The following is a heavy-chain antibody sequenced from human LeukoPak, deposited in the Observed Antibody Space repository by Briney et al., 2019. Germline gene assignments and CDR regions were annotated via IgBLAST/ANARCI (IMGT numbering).Heavy chain of an antibody. Sequence: GGSLRLSCAASGFTFSSYAMHWVRQAPGKGLQWVAVISYDGGNKYYADSVKGRFTISRDNSKNTLYLQMNSLRAEDTAVYYCARDRGYSSGWPNFDYWGQGTLVTVSS. CDR2: ISYDGGNK. CDR1: GFTFSSYA. V-gene: IGHV3-30*04. CDR3: ARDRGYSSGWPNFDY. D-gene: IGHD6-19*01. J-gene: IGHJ4*02.